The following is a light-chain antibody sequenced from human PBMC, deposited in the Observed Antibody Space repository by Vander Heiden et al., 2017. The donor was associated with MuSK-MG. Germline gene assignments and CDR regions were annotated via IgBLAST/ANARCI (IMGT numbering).Light chain of an antibody. CDR3: QQCDSTPNT. Sequence: DIKMTQSPSSLSASVGDRVTITCRASQIISSYLNWYQQKPGKAPKLLIYAASSLQSGVPSRFSGSGSGTDFTLTISRLQPEDFATYYCQQCDSTPNTFGQGTKVKIK. J-gene: IGKJ2*01. CDR1: QIISSY. V-gene: IGKV1-39*01. CDR2: AAS.